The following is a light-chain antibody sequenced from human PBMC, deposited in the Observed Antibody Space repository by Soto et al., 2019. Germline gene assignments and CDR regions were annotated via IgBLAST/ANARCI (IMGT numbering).Light chain of an antibody. J-gene: IGKJ3*01. CDR3: QQRSNWPGFT. CDR2: DAS. V-gene: IGKV3-11*01. CDR1: QSIGSY. Sequence: EIVLTQSPATLSLSPGERATLSCRASQSIGSYLAWYQQKPGQAPGLLIYDASNRATGIPARFSGSGSGTDFTLTISSLEPEDFAVYYCQQRSNWPGFTFGPGTTVDVK.